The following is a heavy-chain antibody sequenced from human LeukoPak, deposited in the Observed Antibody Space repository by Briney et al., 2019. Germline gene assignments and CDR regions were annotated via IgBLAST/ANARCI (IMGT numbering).Heavy chain of an antibody. CDR2: INTNTGNP. J-gene: IGHJ3*02. D-gene: IGHD6-13*01. CDR3: ARTGEQHLGDDAFDI. V-gene: IGHV7-4-1*02. CDR1: GYTFTSYA. Sequence: ASVKVSCKASGYTFTSYAMNWVRQAPGQGLEWMGWINTNTGNPTYAQGFTGRFVFSLDTSVSTAYLQISSLKADDTTVYYCARTGEQHLGDDAFDIWGQGTMVAVSS.